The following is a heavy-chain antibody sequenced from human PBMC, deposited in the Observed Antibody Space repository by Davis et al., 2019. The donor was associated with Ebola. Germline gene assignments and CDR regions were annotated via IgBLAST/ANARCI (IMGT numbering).Heavy chain of an antibody. Sequence: GASLKISCKGSGYSFTIYWIGWVRQMPGKGLEWMGIIYPGDSDTRYSPSFQGQVTISADKSISTAYVQWSSLKASDTAMYYCARSRGAATPSPYAFAIWGQGTMVTVSS. V-gene: IGHV5-51*01. D-gene: IGHD2-15*01. CDR2: IYPGDSDT. CDR3: ARSRGAATPSPYAFAI. J-gene: IGHJ3*02. CDR1: GYSFTIYW.